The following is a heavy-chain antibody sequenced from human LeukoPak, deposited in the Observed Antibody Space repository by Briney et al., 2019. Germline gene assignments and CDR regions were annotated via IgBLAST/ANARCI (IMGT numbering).Heavy chain of an antibody. CDR3: AREEGDGYNWFWFDP. CDR2: INSDGSST. J-gene: IGHJ5*02. CDR1: GFTFSSYW. V-gene: IGHV3-74*01. Sequence: PGGSLRLSCAASGFTFSSYWMHWVRQAPGKGLVWVSRINSDGSSTSYADSVKGRFTISRDNAKNTLYLQMNSLRAEDTAVDYCAREEGDGYNWFWFDPWGQGTLVTVSS. D-gene: IGHD5-24*01.